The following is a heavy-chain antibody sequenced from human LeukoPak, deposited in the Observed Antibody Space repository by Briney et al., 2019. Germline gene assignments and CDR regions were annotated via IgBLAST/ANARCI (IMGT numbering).Heavy chain of an antibody. Sequence: GGSLRLSCAASGFTFSSYGMHWVRQAPGKGLEWVAVISYDGSNKYYADSVKGRFTISRDNSKNTLYLQMNSLRAEDTAVYYCAKDWRGYRIYYGTDVWGQGTTVTVSS. CDR1: GFTFSSYG. CDR2: ISYDGSNK. D-gene: IGHD5-18*01. V-gene: IGHV3-30*18. J-gene: IGHJ6*02. CDR3: AKDWRGYRIYYGTDV.